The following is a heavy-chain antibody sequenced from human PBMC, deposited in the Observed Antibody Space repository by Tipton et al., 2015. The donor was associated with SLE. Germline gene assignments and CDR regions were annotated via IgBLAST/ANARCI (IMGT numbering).Heavy chain of an antibody. CDR3: ARAAAGYYFFDY. V-gene: IGHV4-61*09. Sequence: TLSLTCTVSGGSISSGSYYWSWIRQPAGKGLEWIGHIYSSGNTNYNPSLKSRVTISIDSSRNQVSLRLSSVTAADTALYYCARAAAGYYFFDYWGQGTLVTVSS. CDR1: GGSISSGSYY. J-gene: IGHJ4*02. D-gene: IGHD6-13*01. CDR2: IYSSGNT.